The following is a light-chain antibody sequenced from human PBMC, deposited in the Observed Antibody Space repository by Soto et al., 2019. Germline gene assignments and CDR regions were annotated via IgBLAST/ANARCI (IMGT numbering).Light chain of an antibody. J-gene: IGKJ1*01. CDR3: QQYGTSPQT. CDR1: PSVSGSN. V-gene: IGKV3-20*01. CDR2: DTS. Sequence: EIVLTQSPATLSLSPGERATLSCRASPSVSGSNLAWYQQKPGQAPGLLIYDTSTRASGVPDRFSGSGSGTEFTLTISRLEPEDFAVYYCQQYGTSPQTFGQGTKVDIK.